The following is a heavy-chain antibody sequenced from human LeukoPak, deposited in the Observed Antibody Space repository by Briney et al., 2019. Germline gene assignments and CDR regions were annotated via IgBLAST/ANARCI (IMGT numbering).Heavy chain of an antibody. CDR2: IRSRANSYVT. Sequence: GGSLRLSCAASGFTFSCSAMHWVRQASGKGLEWVGRIRSRANSYVTAYAAAVTGRFIISRDDSSNTAYLQMNSLRAEDTAVYYCAKYPYYYGSGNEDYWGQGTLVTVSS. V-gene: IGHV3-73*01. CDR3: AKYPYYYGSGNEDY. J-gene: IGHJ4*02. CDR1: GFTFSCSA. D-gene: IGHD3-10*01.